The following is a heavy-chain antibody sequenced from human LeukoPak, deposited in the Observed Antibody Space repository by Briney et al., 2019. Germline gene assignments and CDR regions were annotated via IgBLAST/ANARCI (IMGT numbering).Heavy chain of an antibody. CDR3: AKEPGLAVAAIDY. Sequence: PGGSLRLSCAASGFAFNNYAMSWVRQAPGKGLEWVSAVSYSGGSTYYADSVKGRFTISRDNSKNTLYLQMNSLRAEDTAVYYCAKEPGLAVAAIDYWGQGTLVTVSS. V-gene: IGHV3-23*01. CDR1: GFAFNNYA. CDR2: VSYSGGST. J-gene: IGHJ4*02. D-gene: IGHD6-19*01.